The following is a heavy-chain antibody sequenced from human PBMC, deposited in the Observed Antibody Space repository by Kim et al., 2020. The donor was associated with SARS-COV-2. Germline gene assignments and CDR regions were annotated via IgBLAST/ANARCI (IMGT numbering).Heavy chain of an antibody. CDR3: ASTGGYSYGLYYYGMDV. CDR1: GFTFSSYW. D-gene: IGHD5-18*01. CDR2: INSDGSST. V-gene: IGHV3-74*01. J-gene: IGHJ6*02. Sequence: GGSLRLSCAASGFTFSSYWMHWVRQAPGKGLVWVSRINSDGSSTSYEDSVKGRFTISRDNAKNTLYLQMNSLRAEDTAVYYYASTGGYSYGLYYYGMDVWGQGATVTVSS.